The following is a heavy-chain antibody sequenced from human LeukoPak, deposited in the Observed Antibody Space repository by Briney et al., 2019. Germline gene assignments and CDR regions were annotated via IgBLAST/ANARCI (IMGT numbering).Heavy chain of an antibody. D-gene: IGHD1-1*01. CDR1: GFTFSSYM. CDR2: INSGSTYT. J-gene: IGHJ4*02. CDR3: ARSLTTLTYEGY. Sequence: RGSLRLSCAASGFTFSSYMMNWVRQAPGKGLEWVSSINSGSTYTYYTESVKGRFTVSRDNAKNSLFLQMNSLRAEDTAIYYCARSLTTLTYEGYWGQGTLVTVSS. V-gene: IGHV3-21*01.